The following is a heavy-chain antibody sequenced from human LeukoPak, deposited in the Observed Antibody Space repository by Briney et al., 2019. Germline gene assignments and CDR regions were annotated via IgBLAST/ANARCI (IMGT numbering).Heavy chain of an antibody. Sequence: SETLSLTCAVYGGSFSGYYWSWIRQPPGKGLEWIGEINHSGSTNYNPSLKSRVTISVATSKNQFSLQLGSVTAADTAVYYCARDRAYGSGKYWFDPWGQGTLVTVSS. D-gene: IGHD3-10*01. CDR3: ARDRAYGSGKYWFDP. CDR1: GGSFSGYY. V-gene: IGHV4-34*01. J-gene: IGHJ5*02. CDR2: INHSGST.